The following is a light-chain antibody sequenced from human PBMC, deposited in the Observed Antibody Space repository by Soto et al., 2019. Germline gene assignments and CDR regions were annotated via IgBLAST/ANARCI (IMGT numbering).Light chain of an antibody. CDR2: DAS. V-gene: IGKV3-20*01. CDR3: QYYSNSLWT. Sequence: EVVLTQSPGTLSLSPGXRATLSCRASQSVRSMYLAWYQQKPGQAPRLLIYDASSRATDIPDRFSGSGSGTDFTLTVSRLEPEDFAIYYCQYYSNSLWTFGQGTKVDIK. CDR1: QSVRSMY. J-gene: IGKJ1*01.